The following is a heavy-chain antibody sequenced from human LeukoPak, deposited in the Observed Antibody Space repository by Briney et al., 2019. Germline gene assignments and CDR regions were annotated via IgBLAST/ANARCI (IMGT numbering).Heavy chain of an antibody. J-gene: IGHJ4*02. CDR1: GFTFSSYA. Sequence: GSLRLSCAASGFTFSSYAMSWVRQAPGKGLEWVSAISGSGGSTYYADSVKGRFTISRDNSKNTLYLQMNSLRAEDAAVYYCANREGSLFDYWGQGTLVTVSS. D-gene: IGHD1-26*01. CDR2: ISGSGGST. CDR3: ANREGSLFDY. V-gene: IGHV3-23*01.